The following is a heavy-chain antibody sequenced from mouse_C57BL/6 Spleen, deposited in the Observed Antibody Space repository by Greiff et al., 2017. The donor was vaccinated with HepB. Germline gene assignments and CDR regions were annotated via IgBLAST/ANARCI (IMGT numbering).Heavy chain of an antibody. CDR2: IYPGNSDT. V-gene: IGHV1-5*01. D-gene: IGHD2-1*01. CDR1: GYTFTSYW. J-gene: IGHJ4*01. CDR3: TRCGNYPYAMDY. Sequence: VQLQQSGTVLARPGASVKMSCKTSGYTFTSYWMHWVKQRPGQGLEWIGAIYPGNSDTSYNQKFKGKAKLTAVTSASTAYMGLSSLTNEDSAVYYCTRCGNYPYAMDYWGQGTSVTVSS.